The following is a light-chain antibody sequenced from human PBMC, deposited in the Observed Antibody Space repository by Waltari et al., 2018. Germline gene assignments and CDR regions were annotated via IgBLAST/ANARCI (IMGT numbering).Light chain of an antibody. J-gene: IGLJ3*02. Sequence: NFMLIQPHSVSESPGKTVTIACTRSSGSIASNSVQWYQQRPGSAPRIVIYEDDHRPSGVPDRFSGSIDSSSTSASLTIAGLKTEDEADYYCQSYDSTTVVFGGGTRLTVL. CDR2: EDD. CDR1: SGSIASNS. V-gene: IGLV6-57*03. CDR3: QSYDSTTVV.